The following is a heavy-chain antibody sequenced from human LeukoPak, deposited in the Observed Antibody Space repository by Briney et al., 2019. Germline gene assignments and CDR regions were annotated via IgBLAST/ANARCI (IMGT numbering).Heavy chain of an antibody. J-gene: IGHJ6*03. CDR3: ATSGTVAGTVPYYYYYMDV. CDR1: SGSINRSGYF. Sequence: PSETLTLTCTVSSGSINRSGYFWGWIRQPPGKGLEWIGNIYYSGNTSYSPSLKSRVTISVDTSKNQFSLKLSSVTAADTAVYYCATSGTVAGTVPYYYYYMDVWGKGTTVTVSS. D-gene: IGHD6-19*01. V-gene: IGHV4-39*07. CDR2: IYYSGNT.